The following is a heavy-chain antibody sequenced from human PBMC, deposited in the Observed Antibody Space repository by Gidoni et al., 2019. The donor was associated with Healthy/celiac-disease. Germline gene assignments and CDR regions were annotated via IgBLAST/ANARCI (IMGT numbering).Heavy chain of an antibody. J-gene: IGHJ4*02. V-gene: IGHV4-61*02. D-gene: IGHD4-17*01. CDR2: IYTSGST. Sequence: QVQLQESGPGLVKPSQPLSLTCTVSGGSISSGSYYWSWIRQPAGKGLEWIGRIYTSGSTNYNPSLKSRVTISVDTSKNQFSLKLSSVTAADTAVYYCARDHSSDYGDYVPFDYWGQGTLVTVSS. CDR3: ARDHSSDYGDYVPFDY. CDR1: GGSISSGSYY.